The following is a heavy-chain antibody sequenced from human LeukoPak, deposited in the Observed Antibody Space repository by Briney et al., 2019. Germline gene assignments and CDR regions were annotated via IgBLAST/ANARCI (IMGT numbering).Heavy chain of an antibody. D-gene: IGHD5-12*01. CDR3: AREGGVVATISYYYYGMDV. CDR1: GYTFTSYG. V-gene: IGHV1-18*01. J-gene: IGHJ6*02. CDR2: ISAYNGNT. Sequence: ASVKVSCKASGYTFTSYGISWVRQAPGQGLEWMGWISAYNGNTNYAQKLQGRVTMTTDTSTSTAYMELRSLRSDDTAVYYCAREGGVVATISYYYYGMDVWGQGTTVTVSS.